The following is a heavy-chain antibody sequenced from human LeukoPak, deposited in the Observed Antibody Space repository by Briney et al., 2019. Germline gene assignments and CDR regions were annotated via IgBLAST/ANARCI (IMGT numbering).Heavy chain of an antibody. CDR3: VGDLMGSGSTTAYLHH. CDR1: GFTFSSYW. Sequence: GSLRLSCAASGFTFSSYWMHWVRQAPGKGLVWVSRINSDGSSTSYAGSVKGRFTISRDNAKNSLYLQMNSLRAEDMAVYFCVGDLMGSGSTTAYLHHWGQGTLVTVSS. J-gene: IGHJ1*01. CDR2: INSDGSST. V-gene: IGHV3-74*01. D-gene: IGHD1-1*01.